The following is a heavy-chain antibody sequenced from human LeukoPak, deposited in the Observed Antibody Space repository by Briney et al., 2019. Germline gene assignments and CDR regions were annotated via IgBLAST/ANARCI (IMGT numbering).Heavy chain of an antibody. CDR1: GGSISSYY. J-gene: IGHJ3*02. D-gene: IGHD3-22*01. CDR3: ARAGFMIAARQNAFDI. Sequence: PSETLSLTCTVSGGSISSYYWSWIRQPAGKGLEWIGRIYTSGSTNCNPSLKSRVTMSVDTSKNQFSLKLSSVTAADTAVYYCARAGFMIAARQNAFDIWGQGTMVTVSS. V-gene: IGHV4-4*07. CDR2: IYTSGST.